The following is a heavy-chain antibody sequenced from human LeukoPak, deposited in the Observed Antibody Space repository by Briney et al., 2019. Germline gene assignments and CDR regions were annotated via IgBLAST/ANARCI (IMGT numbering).Heavy chain of an antibody. D-gene: IGHD3-22*01. CDR2: LNTEGGEK. J-gene: IGHJ1*01. CDR1: GYTFNGYC. V-gene: IGHV3-7*02. Sequence: PGGSLRLSSAASGYTFNGYCISWGRPAPGEGLERVAHLNTEGGEKNTVDSVRGRYTISRDNAKNSQYLQMNTMRAEDTAVYYCARFGVPDSSGTSFQLWGQGTLVTVSS. CDR3: ARFGVPDSSGTSFQL.